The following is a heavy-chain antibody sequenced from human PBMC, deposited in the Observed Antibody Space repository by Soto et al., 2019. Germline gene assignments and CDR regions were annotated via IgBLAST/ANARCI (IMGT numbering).Heavy chain of an antibody. D-gene: IGHD3-16*01. CDR2: IFPGDSDT. V-gene: IGHV5-51*01. CDR3: VRPNFGALTHFDF. J-gene: IGHJ4*02. CDR1: GYTSTNYW. Sequence: GESLKISCKAIGYTSTNYWIGWVRQTPGKGLEWMGIIFPGDSDTRYNPSFEGQVTVSADESISTAYLQWNTLKASDTAMYYCVRPNFGALTHFDFWGQGTLVTVSS.